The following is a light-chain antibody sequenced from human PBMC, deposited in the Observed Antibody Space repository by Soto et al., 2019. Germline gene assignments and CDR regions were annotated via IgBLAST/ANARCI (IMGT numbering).Light chain of an antibody. Sequence: IVLTQSPSTLSWSPGERATLSCRARQSVTTYLAWYQQKPGQAPRLLISDASARATGIPARFSGSGSGTEFTLTVSSLQSEDFEVYYCQQYIKWPITFGQGTRLEIK. CDR3: QQYIKWPIT. CDR1: QSVTTY. CDR2: DAS. J-gene: IGKJ5*01. V-gene: IGKV3-15*01.